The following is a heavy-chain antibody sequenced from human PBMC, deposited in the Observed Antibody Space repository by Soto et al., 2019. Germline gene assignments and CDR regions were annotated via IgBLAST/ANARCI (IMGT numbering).Heavy chain of an antibody. CDR1: GFTFSSSW. Sequence: EVHLVESGGGLVQPGGSLRLSCAASGFTFSSSWMHWVRQAPGKGLVWVSRINGDESRTNYADSVKGRFTISRDNAKNTLYLEINSLRAEDTALYYCARGPTGWYGYDYWGQGTLVTVSS. CDR2: INGDESRT. CDR3: ARGPTGWYGYDY. D-gene: IGHD5-18*01. J-gene: IGHJ4*02. V-gene: IGHV3-74*01.